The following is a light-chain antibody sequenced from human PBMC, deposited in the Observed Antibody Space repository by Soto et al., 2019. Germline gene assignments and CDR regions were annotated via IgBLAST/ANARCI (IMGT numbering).Light chain of an antibody. CDR1: QGIRND. J-gene: IGKJ4*01. V-gene: IGKV1-17*01. CDR2: AAS. Sequence: DIQMTQSPPSLSASVGDRVTITCRVSQGIRNDLGWYQQKPGKAPKRLIYAASSLQSGVPSRFSGIVSGTDFTLTINSLQPEDSATYVCQQHNTHPLSFGGGTKVEIK. CDR3: QQHNTHPLS.